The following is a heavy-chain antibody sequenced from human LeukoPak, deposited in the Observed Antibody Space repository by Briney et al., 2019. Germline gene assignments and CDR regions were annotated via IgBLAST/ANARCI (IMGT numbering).Heavy chain of an antibody. CDR3: ARAGYSSGWYGSFFDY. J-gene: IGHJ4*02. CDR2: ISYDGSNK. D-gene: IGHD6-19*01. Sequence: PGGSLRLSCAASGFTFSSYAIHWVRQAPGKGLEWVAVISYDGSNKYYADSVKGRFTISRDNSKNTLYLQMNSLRAEDTAVYYCARAGYSSGWYGSFFDYWGQGTLVTVSS. CDR1: GFTFSSYA. V-gene: IGHV3-30-3*01.